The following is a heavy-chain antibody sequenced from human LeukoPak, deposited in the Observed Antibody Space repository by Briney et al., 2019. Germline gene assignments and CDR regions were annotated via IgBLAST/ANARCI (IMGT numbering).Heavy chain of an antibody. V-gene: IGHV3-30*04. J-gene: IGHJ4*02. CDR2: ISYDGSNK. Sequence: PGGSLRLSCAASGFTFSSYAMHWVRQAPGKGLEWVAVISYDGSNKYYADSVKGRFTISRDNSKNTLYLQMNSLRAEDTAVYYCAKADYGAPGDYWGQGTLVTVSS. D-gene: IGHD4-17*01. CDR1: GFTFSSYA. CDR3: AKADYGAPGDY.